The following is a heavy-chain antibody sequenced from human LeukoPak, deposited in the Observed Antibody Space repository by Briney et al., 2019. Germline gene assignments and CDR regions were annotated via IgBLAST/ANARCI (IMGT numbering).Heavy chain of an antibody. Sequence: SETLSLTCTVSGGSISSSSYYWGWIRQPPGKGLEWIGSIYYSGSTYYNPSLKSRVTISVDTSKNQFSLKLSSVTAADTAVYYCASSRHTLPGAYGSGSYYRGTPFDPWGQGTLVTVSS. J-gene: IGHJ5*02. CDR2: IYYSGST. CDR3: ASSRHTLPGAYGSGSYYRGTPFDP. CDR1: GGSISSSSYY. V-gene: IGHV4-39*07. D-gene: IGHD3-10*01.